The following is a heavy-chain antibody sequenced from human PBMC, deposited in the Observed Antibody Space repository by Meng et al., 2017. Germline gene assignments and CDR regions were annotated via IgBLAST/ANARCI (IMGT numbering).Heavy chain of an antibody. D-gene: IGHD3-22*01. CDR2: IYTSGST. CDR3: TRYLGSDSSSVD. Sequence: SETLSLTCTVSGGSISSGSYYWSCSRQTAGKGLEWIGRIYTSGSTNYNPSLKSRLTISVDSSKNQFSLKLSSVTDADTAVYYCTRYLGSDSSSVDWGQGTLVTVSS. V-gene: IGHV4-61*02. CDR1: GGSISSGSYY. J-gene: IGHJ4*02.